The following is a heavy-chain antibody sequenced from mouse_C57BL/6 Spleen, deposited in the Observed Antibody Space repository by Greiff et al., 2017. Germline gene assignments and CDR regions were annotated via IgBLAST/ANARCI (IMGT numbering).Heavy chain of an antibody. D-gene: IGHD1-1*01. CDR1: GFTFSDYG. J-gene: IGHJ4*01. CDR2: ISSGSSTI. V-gene: IGHV5-17*01. CDR3: ATITTVVVSPYYAMDD. Sequence: EVQVVESGGGLVKPGGSLKLSCAASGFTFSDYGMHWVRQAPEKGLEWVAYISSGSSTIYYADTVKGRFTISRDNAKNTLFLQMTSLRSEDTAMYYCATITTVVVSPYYAMDDWGQGTSVTVSS.